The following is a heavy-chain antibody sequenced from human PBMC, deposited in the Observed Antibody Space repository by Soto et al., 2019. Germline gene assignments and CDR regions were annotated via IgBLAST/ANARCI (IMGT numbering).Heavy chain of an antibody. J-gene: IGHJ4*02. D-gene: IGHD2-15*01. CDR3: ARGTHCSGGSCYPGPRASPYYFDY. CDR2: IGDYNGNT. Sequence: QVQLVQSGAEVKKPGASVKVSCKASGYTFTSYGISWVRQAPGQGLEWMGWIGDYNGNTNYAQKLQGRVTMTTDTSTSTAYMELRSLRSDDTAVYYCARGTHCSGGSCYPGPRASPYYFDYWGQGTLVTVSS. V-gene: IGHV1-18*01. CDR1: GYTFTSYG.